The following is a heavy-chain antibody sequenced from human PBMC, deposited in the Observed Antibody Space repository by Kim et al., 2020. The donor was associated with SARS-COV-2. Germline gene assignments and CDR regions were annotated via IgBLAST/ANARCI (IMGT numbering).Heavy chain of an antibody. CDR2: MNPNSGNT. CDR1: GYTFTSYD. J-gene: IGHJ6*02. Sequence: ASVKVSCKASGYTFTSYDINWVRQATGQGLEWMGWMNPNSGNTGYAQKFQGRVTMTRNTSISTAYMELSSLRSEDTAVYYCARHLAGYSSSWPYYYYYGMDGWGQGATVTVSS. V-gene: IGHV1-8*01. D-gene: IGHD6-13*01. CDR3: ARHLAGYSSSWPYYYYYGMDG.